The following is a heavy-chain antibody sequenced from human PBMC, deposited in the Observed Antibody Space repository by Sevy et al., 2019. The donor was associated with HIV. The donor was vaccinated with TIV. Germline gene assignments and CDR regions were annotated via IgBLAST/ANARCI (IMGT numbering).Heavy chain of an antibody. CDR3: ARHRAHHDYADP. J-gene: IGHJ5*02. CDR1: GGSISNGDYY. V-gene: IGHV4-39*01. CDR2: TYYNGDT. Sequence: SETLSLTCSVSGGSISNGDYYWAWIRLPPGKGLEGIGSTYYNGDTYYNPSLKSRVTVSVDMSKNQFSLRLSSVTAADTAIYYCARHRAHHDYADPWGQGTLVTVSS. D-gene: IGHD4-17*01.